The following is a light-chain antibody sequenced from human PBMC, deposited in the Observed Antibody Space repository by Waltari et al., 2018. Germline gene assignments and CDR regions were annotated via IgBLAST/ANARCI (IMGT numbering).Light chain of an antibody. CDR3: MQGTHWPRT. J-gene: IGKJ1*01. CDR2: KVS. Sequence: EVVMTQSPLSLPVTLGQRASISCRSSQSLVHRDGNTYSNWFQQRPGQSPRRRIYKVSRRESGVPDRFRGSGAGTDVTLKIRRVEAEDVGFYYCMQGTHWPRTFSQGRTVEIK. V-gene: IGKV2-30*02. CDR1: QSLVHRDGNTY.